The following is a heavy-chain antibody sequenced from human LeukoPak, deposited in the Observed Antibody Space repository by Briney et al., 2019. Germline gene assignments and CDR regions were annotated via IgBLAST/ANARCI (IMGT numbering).Heavy chain of an antibody. Sequence: SETLSLTCTVSGGSISSISYYWGWIRQPPGKGLEWIGSISYSGSTYYNPSLKSRITISVDTSKNQFSLKLSSVTAADTAVYYCAREKVTYCTGDCYSGFDYWGQGTLVTVSS. J-gene: IGHJ4*02. V-gene: IGHV4-39*07. CDR2: ISYSGST. CDR3: AREKVTYCTGDCYSGFDY. D-gene: IGHD2-21*02. CDR1: GGSISSISYY.